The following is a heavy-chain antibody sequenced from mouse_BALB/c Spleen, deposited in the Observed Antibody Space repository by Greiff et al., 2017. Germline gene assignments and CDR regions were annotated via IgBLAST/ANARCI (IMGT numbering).Heavy chain of an antibody. CDR2: ISSGGSYT. J-gene: IGHJ4*01. D-gene: IGHD1-2*01. CDR1: GFTFSSYT. Sequence: EVHLVESGGGLVKPGGSLKLSCAASGFTFSSYTMSWVRQTPEKRLEWVATISSGGSYTYYPDSVKGRFTISRDNAKNTLYLQMSSLKSEDTAMYYCTRDTATYAMDYWGQGTSVTVSS. V-gene: IGHV5-6-4*01. CDR3: TRDTATYAMDY.